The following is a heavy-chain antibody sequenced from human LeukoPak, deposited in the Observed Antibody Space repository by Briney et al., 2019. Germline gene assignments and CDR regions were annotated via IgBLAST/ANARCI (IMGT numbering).Heavy chain of an antibody. CDR3: ARGPWSTLVGASH. V-gene: IGHV4-34*01. CDR1: GGSFSGYY. J-gene: IGHJ4*02. CDR2: INHSGST. D-gene: IGHD1-26*01. Sequence: SETLSLTCAVYGGSFSGYYWSWIRQPPGKGLEWIGEINHSGSTNYNPSLKSRVTISVDTSKNQFSLKLSSVTAADTAVYYCARGPWSTLVGASHWGQGTLVTVSS.